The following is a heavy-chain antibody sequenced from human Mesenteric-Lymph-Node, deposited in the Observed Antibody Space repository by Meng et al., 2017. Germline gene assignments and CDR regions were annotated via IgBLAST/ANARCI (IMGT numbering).Heavy chain of an antibody. J-gene: IGHJ5*02. V-gene: IGHV3-21*01. CDR1: GFTFSSYS. CDR3: AKEKGSSGRAGWFDP. CDR2: ISSSSSYI. Sequence: GESLKISCAASGFTFSSYSMNWVRQAPGKGLEWVSSISSSSSYIYYADSVKGRFTISRDDAKNIVYLQMDSLRTEDTAVYYCAKEKGSSGRAGWFDPWGQGTPVTVSS. D-gene: IGHD6-19*01.